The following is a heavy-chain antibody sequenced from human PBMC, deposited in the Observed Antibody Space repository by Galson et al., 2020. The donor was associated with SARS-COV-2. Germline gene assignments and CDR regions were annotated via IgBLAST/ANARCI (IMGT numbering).Heavy chain of an antibody. V-gene: IGHV3-30*18. J-gene: IGHJ6*02. Sequence: GGSLRLSCAASGFTFSSYGMHWVRQAPGKGLEWVAVISYDGSTKYYADSVKGRFTISRDTSKNTLYLQMNSLSAEDTAVYYCAKEGIDCSSTSCYEGWGYYYYGMDVWGQGATVTVSS. CDR3: AKEGIDCSSTSCYEGWGYYYYGMDV. CDR1: GFTFSSYG. D-gene: IGHD2-2*01. CDR2: ISYDGSTK.